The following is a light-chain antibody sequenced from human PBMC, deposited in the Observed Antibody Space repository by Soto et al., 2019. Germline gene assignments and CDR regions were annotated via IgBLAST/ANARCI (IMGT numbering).Light chain of an antibody. CDR3: SSYTTSISYV. Sequence: QSVLTQPASVSGSPGQSITISCTGTISDVGGYNTVSWYQQHPGKVPKLMIQDVSDRPSWVSDRFSGSKSGNTASLTISGLQAEDEADYYCSSYTTSISYVFGSGTKVTVL. V-gene: IGLV2-14*01. CDR2: DVS. J-gene: IGLJ1*01. CDR1: ISDVGGYNT.